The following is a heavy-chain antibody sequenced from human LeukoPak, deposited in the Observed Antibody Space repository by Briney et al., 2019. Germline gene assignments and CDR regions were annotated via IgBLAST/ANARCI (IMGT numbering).Heavy chain of an antibody. CDR3: TRVGYIDEGIDY. Sequence: GGSLRLSCAASGFTFNSYAMSWVRQAPGKGLEWVSTIGFGDDSAYYADSVKGRFTISRDNAKNSLYPQMNSLRAEDTAIYYCTRVGYIDEGIDYWGQGTLVTVSS. J-gene: IGHJ4*02. D-gene: IGHD5-24*01. V-gene: IGHV3-23*01. CDR2: IGFGDDSA. CDR1: GFTFNSYA.